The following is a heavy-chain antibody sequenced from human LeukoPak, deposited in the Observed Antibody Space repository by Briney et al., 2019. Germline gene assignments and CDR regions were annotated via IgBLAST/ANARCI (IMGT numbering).Heavy chain of an antibody. D-gene: IGHD3-10*01. CDR2: FDPEDGET. CDR3: AGIKNYGSGSFDY. CDR1: GYTLTELS. V-gene: IGHV1-24*01. Sequence: ASVKVSCKVSGYTLTELSMHWVRQAPGKGLEWMGGFDPEDGETIYAQKFQGRVTMTEDTSTDTAYMGLSSLRSEDTAVYYCAGIKNYGSGSFDYWGQGTLVTVSS. J-gene: IGHJ4*02.